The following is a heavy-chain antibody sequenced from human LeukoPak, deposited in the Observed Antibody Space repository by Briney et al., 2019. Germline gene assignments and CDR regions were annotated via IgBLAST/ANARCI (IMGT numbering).Heavy chain of an antibody. D-gene: IGHD1-26*01. CDR3: AKRSWELLNYYYYMDV. J-gene: IGHJ6*03. CDR1: GFTFSDAW. V-gene: IGHV3-15*01. CDR2: IKSKSDGGTI. Sequence: PGGSLRLSCVGSGFTFSDAWMSWVRQAPGKGLEWVGRIKSKSDGGTIDYAAPVKGRFTISRDDSRNTLYLQMNSLRAEDTAVYYCAKRSWELLNYYYYMDVWGKGTTVTASS.